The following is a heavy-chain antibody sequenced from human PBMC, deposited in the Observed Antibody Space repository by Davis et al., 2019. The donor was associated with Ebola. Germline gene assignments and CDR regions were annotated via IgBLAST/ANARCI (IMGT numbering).Heavy chain of an antibody. CDR1: GFTFTSYS. D-gene: IGHD1-26*01. V-gene: IGHV3-23*01. Sequence: GESLKISCAASGFTFTSYSMTWVRQAPGKGLEWVSGISGSGSTYYADSVKGRFTFSRDNSKNTLYLQMNSLRAADTAVYYCAKLPWASVPDYFDYWGQGTLVTVSS. CDR3: AKLPWASVPDYFDY. J-gene: IGHJ4*02. CDR2: ISGSGST.